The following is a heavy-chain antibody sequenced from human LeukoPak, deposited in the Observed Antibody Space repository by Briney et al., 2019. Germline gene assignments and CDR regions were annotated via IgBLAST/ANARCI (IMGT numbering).Heavy chain of an antibody. D-gene: IGHD3/OR15-3a*01. V-gene: IGHV4-59*01. J-gene: IGHJ4*02. CDR3: ASGHGTGRPYYFDY. CDR1: GGSISSYY. Sequence: SETLSLTCTVSGGSISSYYWSWIRQPPGKGLEWIGYIYYSGSTNYNPSLKSRVTISVDTSKNQFSLKLSSATAADTAVYYCASGHGTGRPYYFDYWGQGTLVTVSS. CDR2: IYYSGST.